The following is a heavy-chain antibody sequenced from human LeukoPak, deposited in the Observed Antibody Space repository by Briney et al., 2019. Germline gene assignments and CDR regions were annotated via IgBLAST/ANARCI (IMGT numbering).Heavy chain of an antibody. CDR1: AGSISAYC. J-gene: IGHJ2*01. V-gene: IGHV4-59*08. D-gene: IGHD3-16*02. CDR2: TSDSGSS. Sequence: SETLSLTCTVSAGSISAYCWTWIRQPPGKGLEWIGYTSDSGSSNYKSSLKSRVSMSVDTSKRQFSLTLTSVTAADTAVYYCARIVRQDGGYLDLWGRGSLVTVSS. CDR3: ARIVRQDGGYLDL.